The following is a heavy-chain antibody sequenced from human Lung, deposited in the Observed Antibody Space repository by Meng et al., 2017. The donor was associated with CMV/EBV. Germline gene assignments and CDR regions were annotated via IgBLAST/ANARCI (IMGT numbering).Heavy chain of an antibody. CDR1: GYSFNSYM. CDR3: ARISMIRGIIITGWFDP. CDR2: VNSYTGDT. D-gene: IGHD3-10*01. J-gene: IGHJ5*02. V-gene: IGHV1-18*04. Sequence: SVKVSCXASGYSFNSYMISWVRQAPGQGLEWMGWVNSYTGDTDYAQQFQERITMTTDTSTTTVYMELRSLRTDDTAAYYCARISMIRGIIITGWFDPWGQGTLVTVSS.